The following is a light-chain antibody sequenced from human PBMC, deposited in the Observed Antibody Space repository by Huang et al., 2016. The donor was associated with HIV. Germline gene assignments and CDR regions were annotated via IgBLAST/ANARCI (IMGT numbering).Light chain of an antibody. V-gene: IGKV1-39*01. Sequence: DIQMTQSPSSLSASVGDRVTITCWASQSISSYLNGYQQQPLTGPKLLIYAATTLETGVPSRVSGRGSGTEYTLTINNLQPEDSATYFCQQSYNIPPTLGQGTKVEIK. CDR3: QQSYNIPPT. CDR1: QSISSY. CDR2: AAT. J-gene: IGKJ1*01.